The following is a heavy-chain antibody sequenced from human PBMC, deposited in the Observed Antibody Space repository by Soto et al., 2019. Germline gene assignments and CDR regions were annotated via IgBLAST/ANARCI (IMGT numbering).Heavy chain of an antibody. CDR3: GRVSLGYDCWNQPRAGMDV. V-gene: IGHV4-61*01. CDR2: IYYSGSN. Sequence: QVQLQESGPGLVKPSETLSLTCTVSGGSVSSGSYYWSWIRQPPGKGLEWIGYIYYSGSNNYNPSLKRRVTISVNTSKNQFSLKLSSVTAADTAVYYCGRVSLGYDCWNQPRAGMDVWGQGTTVTVS. J-gene: IGHJ6*02. D-gene: IGHD3-3*01. CDR1: GGSVSSGSYY.